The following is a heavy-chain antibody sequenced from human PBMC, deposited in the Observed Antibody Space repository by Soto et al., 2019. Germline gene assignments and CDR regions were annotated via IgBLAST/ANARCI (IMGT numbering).Heavy chain of an antibody. J-gene: IGHJ4*02. Sequence: PSETLSLTCTVSGGSISSGDYFWSWIRQPPGKGLEWIGYIYYSGSTYYDPSLKSRVTISVDTSKNQFSLKLSSVTAADTALYYCARGSRYKIYKDNRSAHQFDYWGQGTLVTVSS. CDR1: GGSISSGDYF. CDR2: IYYSGST. CDR3: ARGSRYKIYKDNRSAHQFDY. D-gene: IGHD2-15*01. V-gene: IGHV4-30-4*01.